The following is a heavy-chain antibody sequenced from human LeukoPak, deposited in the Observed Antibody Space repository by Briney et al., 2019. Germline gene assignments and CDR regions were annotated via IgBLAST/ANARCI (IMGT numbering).Heavy chain of an antibody. Sequence: SETLSLTCTVSGGSISSYYWSWIRQPAGKGLEWIGRIHTSWSTNYNPPLKSRVTMSVDTSKNQFSLKLSSVTAADTAVYYCARDQQYSSSSRFDYWGQGTLVTVSS. J-gene: IGHJ4*02. D-gene: IGHD6-6*01. V-gene: IGHV4-4*07. CDR1: GGSISSYY. CDR2: IHTSWST. CDR3: ARDQQYSSSSRFDY.